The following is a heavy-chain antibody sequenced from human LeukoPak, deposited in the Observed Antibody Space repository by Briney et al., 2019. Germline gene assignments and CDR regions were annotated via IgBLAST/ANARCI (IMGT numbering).Heavy chain of an antibody. CDR3: ARIAHDYKDY. Sequence: GGSLRLSCAASGFTFSSYSMNWVRQAPGKGLEWVSYISSSSSTIYYADSVKGRFTISRDNAKNSLYLQMNGLRAEDTAVYYCARIAHDYKDYWGQGTLVTVSS. CDR1: GFTFSSYS. D-gene: IGHD4-11*01. V-gene: IGHV3-48*01. CDR2: ISSSSSTI. J-gene: IGHJ4*02.